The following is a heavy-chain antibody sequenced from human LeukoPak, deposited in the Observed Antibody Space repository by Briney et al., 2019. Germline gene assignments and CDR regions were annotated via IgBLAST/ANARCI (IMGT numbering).Heavy chain of an antibody. J-gene: IGHJ6*02. CDR1: GGTFSSYA. D-gene: IGHD3-3*01. V-gene: IGHV1-69*04. Sequence: GASVKVSCKASGGTFSSYAISWVRQAPGQGLEWMGRIIPILGIANYAQKFQGRVTITADKSTSTAYMELSSLRSEDTAVYYCARAGATIFGSLGYSGMDVWGQGTTVTVSS. CDR2: IIPILGIA. CDR3: ARAGATIFGSLGYSGMDV.